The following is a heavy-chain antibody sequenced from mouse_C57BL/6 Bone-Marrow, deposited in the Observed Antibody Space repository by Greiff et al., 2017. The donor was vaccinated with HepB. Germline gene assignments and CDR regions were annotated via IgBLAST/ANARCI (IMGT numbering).Heavy chain of an antibody. CDR1: GYAFSSSW. V-gene: IGHV1-82*01. Sequence: VQLQQSGPELVKPGASVKISCKASGYAFSSSWMNWVKKRPGKGLEGIGRIYPGDGDTTYNGKFKGKATLTADKSSSTSYMQLSSLTSEDSAVYFCARWGPYYYGSSYFDYWGQGTTLTVSS. D-gene: IGHD1-1*01. CDR3: ARWGPYYYGSSYFDY. CDR2: IYPGDGDT. J-gene: IGHJ2*01.